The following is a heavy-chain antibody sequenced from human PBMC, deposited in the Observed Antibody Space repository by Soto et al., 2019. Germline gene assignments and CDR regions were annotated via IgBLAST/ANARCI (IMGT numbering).Heavy chain of an antibody. J-gene: IGHJ6*02. V-gene: IGHV3-30-3*01. Sequence: GGSLRLSCAASGFTFSSYAMHWVRQAPGKGLEWVAVISYDGSNKYYADSVKGRFTISRDNSKNTLYLQMNSLRAEDTAVYYCARGPTDDILTAYTPLYYGMDVWRQGTTVTVSS. D-gene: IGHD3-9*01. CDR2: ISYDGSNK. CDR1: GFTFSSYA. CDR3: ARGPTDDILTAYTPLYYGMDV.